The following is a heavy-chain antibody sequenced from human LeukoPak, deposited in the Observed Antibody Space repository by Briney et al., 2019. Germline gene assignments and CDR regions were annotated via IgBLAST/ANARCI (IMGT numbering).Heavy chain of an antibody. CDR2: IYTSGST. J-gene: IGHJ5*02. D-gene: IGHD2-2*01. Sequence: SETLSLACTVSGGSISGGSYYWSWIRQPAGKGLEWIGRIYTSGSTNYNPSLKSRVTISVDTSKNQFSLKLSSVTAADTAVYYCARGRGYCSSTSCYSFSWFDPWGQGTLVTVSS. CDR3: ARGRGYCSSTSCYSFSWFDP. CDR1: GGSISGGSYY. V-gene: IGHV4-61*02.